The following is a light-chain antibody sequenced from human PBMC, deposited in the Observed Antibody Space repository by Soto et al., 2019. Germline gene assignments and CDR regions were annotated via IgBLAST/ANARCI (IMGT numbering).Light chain of an antibody. CDR2: DTS. CDR3: QQRNSWPPTFA. CDR1: QSVGSF. Sequence: ELVLTQSPATLSLSPWERATLSCRASQSVGSFLAWYQQKTGQAPRLLIYDTSIRATGIPARFSGSGSGTDFTLNISSLEPEDFAVSYCQQRNSWPPTFAFGQGTKVEIK. V-gene: IGKV3-11*01. J-gene: IGKJ5*01.